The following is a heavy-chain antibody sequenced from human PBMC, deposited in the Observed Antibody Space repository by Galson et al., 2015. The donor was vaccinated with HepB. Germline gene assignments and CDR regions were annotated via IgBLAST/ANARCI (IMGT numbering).Heavy chain of an antibody. CDR1: GFTFSDYD. CDR3: ARTYYYNNGGYYAWYFDL. J-gene: IGHJ2*01. D-gene: IGHD3-22*01. V-gene: IGHV3-11*03. Sequence: SLRLSCAASGFTFSDYDMSWIRQAPGKGLEWVSDISSGSSYTKYADSLKGRFTISRANARNSLYLQMNSLRTEDTAVYHCARTYYYNNGGYYAWYFDLWGRGTLVTVSS. CDR2: ISSGSSYT.